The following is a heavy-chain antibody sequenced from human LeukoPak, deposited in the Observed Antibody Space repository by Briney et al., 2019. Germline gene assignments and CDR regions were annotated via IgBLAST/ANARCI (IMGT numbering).Heavy chain of an antibody. J-gene: IGHJ4*02. CDR3: ASLYCSSTSCQQL. V-gene: IGHV3-30-3*01. Sequence: PGGSLRLSCAASGFTFSSYAMHWVPQAPGKGLEWVAVISYDGSNKYYADSVKGRFTISRDNSKNTLYLQMNSLRAEDTAVYYCASLYCSSTSCQQLWGQGTLVTVSS. D-gene: IGHD2-2*01. CDR1: GFTFSSYA. CDR2: ISYDGSNK.